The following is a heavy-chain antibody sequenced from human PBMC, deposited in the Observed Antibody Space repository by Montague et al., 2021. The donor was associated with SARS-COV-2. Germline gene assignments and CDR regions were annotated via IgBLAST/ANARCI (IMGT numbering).Heavy chain of an antibody. J-gene: IGHJ3*02. CDR2: VYYSGST. CDR3: ARTPGQIAGDAFDI. D-gene: IGHD2-21*01. CDR1: GDSIRSSGYY. V-gene: IGHV4-39*07. Sequence: SETLSLTCSVSGDSIRSSGYYWGWIRQPPGKGLEWIGTVYYSGSTNYNPSLKSRVTISVDTSKNQFSLKLSSVTAADTAVYYCARTPGQIAGDAFDIWGQGTMVTVSS.